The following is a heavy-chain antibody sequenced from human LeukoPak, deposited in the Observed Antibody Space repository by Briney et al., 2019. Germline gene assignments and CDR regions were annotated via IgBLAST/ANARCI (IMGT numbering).Heavy chain of an antibody. V-gene: IGHV4-59*11. J-gene: IGHJ4*02. CDR2: IYYSGST. Sequence: SETLSLTCTVSGGSISLRYWSWIRQPPGKGLEWIGYIYYSGSTNYNPSLKSRVTISVDTSKNHFSLKLSSVTAADTAVYYCARLLLYSSPLASRFDYWGQGTLVTVSS. CDR3: ARLLLYSSPLASRFDY. D-gene: IGHD3-3*02. CDR1: GGSISLRY.